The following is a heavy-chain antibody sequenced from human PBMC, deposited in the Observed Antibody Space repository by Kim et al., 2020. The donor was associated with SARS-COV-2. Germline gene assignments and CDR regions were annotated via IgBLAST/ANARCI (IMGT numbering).Heavy chain of an antibody. CDR3: ARVTFEFLEFYYYYYYYMDV. V-gene: IGHV3-53*04. J-gene: IGHJ6*03. D-gene: IGHD3-3*01. Sequence: GGSLRLSCAASGFTVSSNYMSWVRQAPGKGLEWVSVIYSGGSTYYADSVKGRFTISRHNSKNTLYLQMNSLRAEDTAVYYCARVTFEFLEFYYYYYYYMDVWGKGTTVTVSS. CDR1: GFTVSSNY. CDR2: IYSGGST.